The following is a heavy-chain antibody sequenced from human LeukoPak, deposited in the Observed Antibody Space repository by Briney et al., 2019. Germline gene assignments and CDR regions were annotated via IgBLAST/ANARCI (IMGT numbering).Heavy chain of an antibody. CDR3: AKAVAGKIYFDS. Sequence: GGSLRLSCAASGFTFTYYDMTWVRQAPGKGLEWVSAISSSGESTFYADSVKGRFTIFRDISRNTLYLEMRNLRAGDTAIYYCAKAVAGKIYFDSWGQGTLVTVSS. V-gene: IGHV3-23*01. J-gene: IGHJ4*02. D-gene: IGHD6-19*01. CDR2: ISSSGEST. CDR1: GFTFTYYD.